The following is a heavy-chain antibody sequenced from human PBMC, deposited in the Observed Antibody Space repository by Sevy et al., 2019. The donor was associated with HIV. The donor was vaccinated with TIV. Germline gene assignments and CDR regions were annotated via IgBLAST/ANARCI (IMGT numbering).Heavy chain of an antibody. CDR3: ARSYCGGDDCYSELDY. V-gene: IGHV3-48*02. CDR2: ISSGSGTI. CDR1: GFNFRNYS. Sequence: GGSLRLSCAASGFNFRNYSMTWVRQAPGKGLDWVSYISSGSGTIHYADSVKDRFTISRDNAKNSLFLQMNSMRDEDTDIYYCARSYCGGDDCYSELDYWGQGILVTVSS. D-gene: IGHD2-21*01. J-gene: IGHJ4*02.